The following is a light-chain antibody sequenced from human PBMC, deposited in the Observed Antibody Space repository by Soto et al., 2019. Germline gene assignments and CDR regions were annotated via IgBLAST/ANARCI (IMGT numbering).Light chain of an antibody. CDR2: DAS. J-gene: IGKJ1*01. CDR3: QQRSNSPPWT. V-gene: IGKV3-11*01. CDR1: QSVSSY. Sequence: EIVLTQSPATLSLSPGERATLSCRASQSVSSYLAWYQQKPGQAPRLLIYDASNRATGIPARFSGSGSGTDFALTIGSLEPEDFAVYYCQQRSNSPPWTFGQGTKVEI.